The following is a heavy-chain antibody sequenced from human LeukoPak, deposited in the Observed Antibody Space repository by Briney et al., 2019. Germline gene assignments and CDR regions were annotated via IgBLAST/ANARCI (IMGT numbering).Heavy chain of an antibody. Sequence: ASVKLSCKASGYTFINKWMHWVRQAPGQGLEWRRLINPTGIVTLYAPKFQGRVTMTRDMSTSTDYMELSSLRSEDTAVYYCARDNSVGDIAWWFDPWGQGTLVTVSS. V-gene: IGHV1-46*01. J-gene: IGHJ5*02. CDR2: INPTGIVT. CDR3: ARDNSVGDIAWWFDP. CDR1: GYTFINKW. D-gene: IGHD3-10*01.